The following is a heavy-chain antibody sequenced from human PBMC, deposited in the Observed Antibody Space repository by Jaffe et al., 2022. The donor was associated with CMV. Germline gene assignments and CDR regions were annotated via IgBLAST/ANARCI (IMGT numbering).Heavy chain of an antibody. CDR2: ISSSSSYI. Sequence: EVQLVESGGGLVKPGGSLRLSCAASGFTFSSYSMNWVRQAPGKGLEWVSSISSSSSYIYYADSVKGRFTISRDNAKNSLYLQMNSLRAEDTAVYYCARVEWELRGRYYFDYWGQGTLVTVSS. D-gene: IGHD1-26*01. V-gene: IGHV3-21*01. J-gene: IGHJ4*02. CDR1: GFTFSSYS. CDR3: ARVEWELRGRYYFDY.